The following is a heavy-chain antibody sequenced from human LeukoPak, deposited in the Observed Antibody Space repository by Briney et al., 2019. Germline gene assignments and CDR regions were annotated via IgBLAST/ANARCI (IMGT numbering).Heavy chain of an antibody. CDR3: ARAELAMYYFDY. D-gene: IGHD2-2*01. CDR1: GGSISSGGYS. V-gene: IGHV4-30-2*01. CDR2: IYHSGST. J-gene: IGHJ4*02. Sequence: SETLSLTCAVSGGSISSGGYSWSWIRQPPGKGLEWIGYIYHSGSTYYNPSLKSRVTISVDRSKNQFSLKLSSVTAADTAVYYCARAELAMYYFDYWGLGTLVTVSS.